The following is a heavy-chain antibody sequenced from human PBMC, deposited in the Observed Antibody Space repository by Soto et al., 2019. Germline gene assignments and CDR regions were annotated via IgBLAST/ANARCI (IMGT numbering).Heavy chain of an antibody. CDR3: ARDGPSGEQGGDY. Sequence: GGSLRLSCAASGFTFSSYSMNWVRQAPGKGLEWVSYISSSSSTIYYADSVKGRFTISTDNAKNSLYLQMNSLGDEDTAVYYGARDGPSGEQGGDYWGQGTLVTVSS. D-gene: IGHD3-10*01. J-gene: IGHJ4*02. CDR1: GFTFSSYS. CDR2: ISSSSSTI. V-gene: IGHV3-48*02.